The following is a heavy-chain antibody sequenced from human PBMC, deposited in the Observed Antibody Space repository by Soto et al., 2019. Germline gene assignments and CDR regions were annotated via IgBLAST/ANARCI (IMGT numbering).Heavy chain of an antibody. Sequence: GSLRLSCAASGFTFSSYSMNWVRQAPGKGLEWVSYISSSSSTIYYADSVKGRFTISRDNAKNSLYLQMNSLRDEDTAVYYCARDMRGYDILTGYYRFGYFDYWGQGTLVTVSS. CDR3: ARDMRGYDILTGYYRFGYFDY. CDR2: ISSSSSTI. J-gene: IGHJ4*02. D-gene: IGHD3-9*01. V-gene: IGHV3-48*02. CDR1: GFTFSSYS.